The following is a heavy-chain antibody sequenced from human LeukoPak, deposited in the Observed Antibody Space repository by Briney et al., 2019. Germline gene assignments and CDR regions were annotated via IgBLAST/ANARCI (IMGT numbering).Heavy chain of an antibody. Sequence: GGSLKLSCAASGFTFSGSAMHWVRQASGKGLEWVGRIRSKANSYATAYAASVKGRFTISRDDSKNTAYLQMNSLKTEDTAVYYCTSVNSGSYYSAFDYWGQGTLVTVSS. CDR1: GFTFSGSA. CDR3: TSVNSGSYYSAFDY. D-gene: IGHD1-26*01. J-gene: IGHJ4*02. CDR2: IRSKANSYAT. V-gene: IGHV3-73*01.